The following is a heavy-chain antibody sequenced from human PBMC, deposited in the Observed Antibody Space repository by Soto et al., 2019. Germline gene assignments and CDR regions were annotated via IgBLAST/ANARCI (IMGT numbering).Heavy chain of an antibody. CDR1: GGTFSSYA. CDR3: ASGPDPLYCSGGSCYSQWYFDL. Sequence: QVQLVQSGAEVKKPGSSVKVSCKASGGTFSSYAISWVRRAPGQGLEWMGGIIPIFGTANYAQKFQGRVTITADESTSTAYMELSSLRSEDTAVYYCASGPDPLYCSGGSCYSQWYFDLWGRGTLVTVSS. V-gene: IGHV1-69*01. CDR2: IIPIFGTA. D-gene: IGHD2-15*01. J-gene: IGHJ2*01.